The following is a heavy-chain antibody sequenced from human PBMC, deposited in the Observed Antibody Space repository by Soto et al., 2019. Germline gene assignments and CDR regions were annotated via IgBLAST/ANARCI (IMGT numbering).Heavy chain of an antibody. CDR1: GGSISSGGYY. D-gene: IGHD5-18*01. CDR3: AGRGGSFRSSYCH. J-gene: IGHJ4*02. V-gene: IGHV4-31*03. CDR2: IYYSGST. Sequence: QVQLQESGPGLVKPSQTLSLTCTVSGGSISSGGYYWSWIRQHPGKGLEWIGYIYYSGSTYYNPSPKERITISVRHSKNQFLPKAGSVAAAEPGVYYWAGRGGSFRSSYCHWGQGTLVTVSS.